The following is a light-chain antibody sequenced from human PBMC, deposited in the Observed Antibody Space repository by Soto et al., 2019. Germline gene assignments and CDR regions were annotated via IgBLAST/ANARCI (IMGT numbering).Light chain of an antibody. CDR2: ATS. J-gene: IGKJ5*01. CDR3: QQRSNWPPSIT. V-gene: IGKV3-11*01. Sequence: EIVLTQSPATLSLSPGETATLSCRASQNVSSYLAWYQQKPGQAPRLLIYATSNRATGIPARFSGSGSGTDFTLTISSLEPEDFAVYYCQQRSNWPPSITFGQGTRLEI. CDR1: QNVSSY.